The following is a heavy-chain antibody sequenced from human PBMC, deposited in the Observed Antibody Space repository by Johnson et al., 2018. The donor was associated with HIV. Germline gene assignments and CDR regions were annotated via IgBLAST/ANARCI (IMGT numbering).Heavy chain of an antibody. D-gene: IGHD3-3*01. CDR3: ARGQYYNFWSGFFRVPGDAAFDI. Sequence: VQLVESGGGLIQPGGSLRLSCAASGFTFSNAWMSWVRQAPGKGLAWVAVISSDGSNKYYADSVKGPFTLSRDNAKNTLYLQMNSLRAEDTAVYYCARGQYYNFWSGFFRVPGDAAFDIWGQGTMVTVSS. CDR2: ISSDGSNK. V-gene: IGHV3-30-3*01. J-gene: IGHJ3*02. CDR1: GFTFSNAW.